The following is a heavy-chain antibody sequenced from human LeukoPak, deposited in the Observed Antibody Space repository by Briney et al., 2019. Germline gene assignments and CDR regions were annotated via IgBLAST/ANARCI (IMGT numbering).Heavy chain of an antibody. J-gene: IGHJ4*02. D-gene: IGHD3-22*01. CDR1: GFTFSNAW. V-gene: IGHV3-15*01. CDR3: TTESSYYDSSGYYYHTGG. Sequence: GGSLRLSCAASGFTFSNAWMSWVRQAPGKGLEWVGRIKSKTDGGTTDYAAPVKGRFTISRDDSKNTLYLQMNSLKTEDTAVYYCTTESSYYDSSGYYYHTGGWGQGTLVTVSS. CDR2: IKSKTDGGTT.